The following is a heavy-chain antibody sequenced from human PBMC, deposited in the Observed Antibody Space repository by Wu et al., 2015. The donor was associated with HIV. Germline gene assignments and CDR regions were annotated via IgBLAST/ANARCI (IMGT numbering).Heavy chain of an antibody. V-gene: IGHV1-69*12. CDR2: IIPIFGTA. J-gene: IGHJ5*02. Sequence: QVQLVQSGAEVKKPGSSVKVSCKASGGTFSSYAISWVRQAPGQGLEWMGGIIPIFGTANYAQKFQGRVTITADESTSTAYMELSSLRSEDTAVYYCAGSPGKVVLQNNWFDPWGQGTLVTVSS. CDR3: AGSPGKVVLQNNWFDP. D-gene: IGHD2-2*01. CDR1: GGTFSSYA.